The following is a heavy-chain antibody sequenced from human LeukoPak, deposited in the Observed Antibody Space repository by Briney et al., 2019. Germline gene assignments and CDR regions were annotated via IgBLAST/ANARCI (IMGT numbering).Heavy chain of an antibody. J-gene: IGHJ4*02. CDR3: ARDRTPTRYIVATIVGFDY. CDR1: GGSVSSYY. V-gene: IGHV4-4*07. Sequence: PSETLSLTCTVSGGSVSSYYWSWIRQPAGKGLEWIGSIYYSGSTYYNPSLKSRVTISVDTSKNQFSLKLSSVTAADTAVYYCARDRTPTRYIVATIVGFDYWGQGTLVTVSS. D-gene: IGHD5-12*01. CDR2: IYYSGST.